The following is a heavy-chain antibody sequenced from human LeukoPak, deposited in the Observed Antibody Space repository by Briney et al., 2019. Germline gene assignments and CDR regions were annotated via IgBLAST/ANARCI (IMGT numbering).Heavy chain of an antibody. CDR2: SSGSGDRT. CDR1: GFTFNNYA. Sequence: GGSLRLSCAASGFTFNNYAMSWFRQTPGQGLEWVSASSGSGDRTYYAESVKGRFSISRDNSKNTLYLQMHSLRAEDTAVYYCGKRELWHGSGEDAWGQGTTVTVSS. V-gene: IGHV3-23*01. CDR3: GKRELWHGSGEDA. J-gene: IGHJ6*02. D-gene: IGHD3-10*01.